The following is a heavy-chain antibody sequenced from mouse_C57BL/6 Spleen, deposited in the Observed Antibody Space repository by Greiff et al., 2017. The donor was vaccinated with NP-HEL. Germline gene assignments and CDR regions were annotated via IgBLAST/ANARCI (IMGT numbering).Heavy chain of an antibody. D-gene: IGHD2-3*01. CDR1: GYTFTEYT. V-gene: IGHV1-62-2*01. CDR3: ARHGWIDGYYLYWYFDV. Sequence: VQLQQSGAELVKPGASVKLSCKASGYTFTEYTIHWVKQRSGQGLEWIGWFYPGSGSIKYNEKFKDKATLTADKSSSTVYMELSRLTSEDSAVYFCARHGWIDGYYLYWYFDVWGTGTTVTVSS. J-gene: IGHJ1*03. CDR2: FYPGSGSI.